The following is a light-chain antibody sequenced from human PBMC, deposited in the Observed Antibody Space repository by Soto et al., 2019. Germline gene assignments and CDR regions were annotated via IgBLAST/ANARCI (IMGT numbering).Light chain of an antibody. Sequence: QSARTQPPSASGSPGQSVAISCTGTSSDVGGYNYVSWYQQLPGKAPKLMIYDVSKRPSGVPDRFSGSKSGNSASLTVSGLQAAEEADYYCSPYAATHFVFGTGTKVPVL. V-gene: IGLV2-8*01. CDR3: SPYAATHFV. CDR2: DVS. CDR1: SSDVGGYNY. J-gene: IGLJ1*01.